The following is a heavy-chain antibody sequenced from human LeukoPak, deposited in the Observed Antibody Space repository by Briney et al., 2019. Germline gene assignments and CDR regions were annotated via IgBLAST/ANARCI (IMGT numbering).Heavy chain of an antibody. Sequence: IPSETLSLTCAVYGGSFSGYYWSWIRQPPGKGLEWIGEINHSGSTNYNPSLKSRVTISVDTSKNQFSLKLSSVTAADTAVYYCARGPGYDFLRRWWFDPWGQGTLATVSS. CDR1: GGSFSGYY. J-gene: IGHJ5*02. CDR3: ARGPGYDFLRRWWFDP. CDR2: INHSGST. D-gene: IGHD3-3*01. V-gene: IGHV4-34*01.